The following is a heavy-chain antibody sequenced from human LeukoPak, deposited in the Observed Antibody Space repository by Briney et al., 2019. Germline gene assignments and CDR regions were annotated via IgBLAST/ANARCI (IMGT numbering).Heavy chain of an antibody. D-gene: IGHD2-15*01. V-gene: IGHV4-34*01. Sequence: SETLSLTCSVHAESFSAYFRSWIRQVPGRGLEWIGEIDHRGISNYNPSLKSRATILVDTSNNRFSLSLASVTAADTATYYCASRSLTLAAARCFDDWGQGTVVTVSS. CDR2: IDHRGIS. CDR1: AESFSAYF. CDR3: ASRSLTLAAARCFDD. J-gene: IGHJ4*03.